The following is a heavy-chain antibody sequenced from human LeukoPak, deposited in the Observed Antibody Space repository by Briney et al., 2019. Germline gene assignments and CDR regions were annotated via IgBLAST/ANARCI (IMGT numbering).Heavy chain of an antibody. J-gene: IGHJ4*02. Sequence: PSETLSLTCTVSGGSISSYYWSWIRQPPGKGLEWIGYIYYSGSTNYNPSLKSRVTISVDTSKNQFSLKPSSVTAADTAVYYCARDLVGYFDYWGQGTLVTVSS. D-gene: IGHD2-15*01. CDR1: GGSISSYY. CDR3: ARDLVGYFDY. V-gene: IGHV4-59*01. CDR2: IYYSGST.